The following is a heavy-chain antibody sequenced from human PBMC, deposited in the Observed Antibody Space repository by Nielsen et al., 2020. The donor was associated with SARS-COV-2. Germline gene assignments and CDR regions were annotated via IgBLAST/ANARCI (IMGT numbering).Heavy chain of an antibody. CDR1: GYTFTSYI. CDR2: INPNSGGT. Sequence: ASVKVSCKASGYTFTSYIIHWVRQAPGQGLEWMGRINPNSGGTNYAQKFQGRVTMTRDTSISTAYMELSRLRSDDTAVYYCARDYGENYGDYKDENWFDPWGQGTLVTVSS. V-gene: IGHV1-2*06. J-gene: IGHJ5*02. CDR3: ARDYGENYGDYKDENWFDP. D-gene: IGHD4-17*01.